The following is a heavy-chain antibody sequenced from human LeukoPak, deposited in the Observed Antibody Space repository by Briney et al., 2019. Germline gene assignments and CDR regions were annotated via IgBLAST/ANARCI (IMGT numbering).Heavy chain of an antibody. CDR3: AKSNRGSSATCNFDC. V-gene: IGHV3-23*01. D-gene: IGHD6-19*01. CDR2: ISAGGGAT. Sequence: GGSLRLSCAASGFTFASYAMSWVRQAPGKGLEWVSLISAGGGATYYADSVKGRLIISRDNSKNTVYLQMNSLRAEDSAVYYCAKSNRGSSATCNFDCWGQGTLVTVSS. CDR1: GFTFASYA. J-gene: IGHJ4*02.